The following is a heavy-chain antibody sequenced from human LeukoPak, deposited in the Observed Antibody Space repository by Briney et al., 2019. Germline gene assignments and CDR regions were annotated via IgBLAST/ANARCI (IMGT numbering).Heavy chain of an antibody. CDR2: IRRKTNSYAT. CDR1: GFTFSDSA. V-gene: IGHV3-73*01. Sequence: LPGGSLRLSCAVSGFTFSDSAMHWVRQASGKGLEWVGRIRRKTNSYATAYAASVKGRFTISRDDSKNTAYLQMNSLKTEDTAVYYCTSSISEDHYYYYYGMDVWGQGTTVTVSS. D-gene: IGHD2-2*01. J-gene: IGHJ6*02. CDR3: TSSISEDHYYYYYGMDV.